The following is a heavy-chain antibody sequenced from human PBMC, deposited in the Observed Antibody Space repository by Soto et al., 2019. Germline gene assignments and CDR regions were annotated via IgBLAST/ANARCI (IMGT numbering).Heavy chain of an antibody. J-gene: IGHJ4*02. CDR2: VSIGGST. CDR3: AKRRGAGGHFDY. Sequence: GSPGISCASSVFTFSSYAMGWVRRGPGKGLEWVAVVSIGGSTHYADSVRGRFTISRDNSKNTLSLQMNSLTAEDTAVYFCAKRRGAGGHFDYWGQGALVT. D-gene: IGHD2-15*01. V-gene: IGHV3-23*01. CDR1: VFTFSSYA.